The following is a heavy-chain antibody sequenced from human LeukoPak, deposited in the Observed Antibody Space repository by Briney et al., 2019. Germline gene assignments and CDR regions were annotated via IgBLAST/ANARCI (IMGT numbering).Heavy chain of an antibody. CDR1: GYTFTSYG. Sequence: ASVKVSCKASGYTFTSYGISWVRQATGQGLEWMGWMNPNSGNTGYAQKFQGRVTITRNTSISTAYMELSSLRSEDTAVYYCARGSKELVVAYYYYYMDVWGKGTTVTVSS. V-gene: IGHV1-8*03. CDR3: ARGSKELVVAYYYYYMDV. J-gene: IGHJ6*03. D-gene: IGHD2-15*01. CDR2: MNPNSGNT.